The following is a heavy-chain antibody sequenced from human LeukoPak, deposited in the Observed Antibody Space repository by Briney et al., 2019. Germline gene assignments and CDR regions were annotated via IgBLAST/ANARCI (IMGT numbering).Heavy chain of an antibody. V-gene: IGHV3-30*02. CDR1: GFTFSSYG. CDR3: AKEAGYSYGYPLFDY. CDR2: IRYDGSNK. Sequence: GGSLRLSCAASGFTFSSYGMHWVRQAPGKGMEWVAFIRYDGSNKYYADSVKGRFTISRDNSKNTLYLQMNSLRAEDTAVYYCAKEAGYSYGYPLFDYWGQGTLVTVSS. J-gene: IGHJ4*02. D-gene: IGHD5-18*01.